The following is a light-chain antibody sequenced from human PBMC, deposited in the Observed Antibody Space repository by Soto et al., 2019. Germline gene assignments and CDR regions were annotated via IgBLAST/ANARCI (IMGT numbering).Light chain of an antibody. V-gene: IGLV2-14*01. CDR3: SSYTSSSTLV. J-gene: IGLJ2*01. CDR1: SSDVGDYNY. Sequence: QSALTQPASVSGSPGQSITISCTGTSSDVGDYNYVSWYQQHPGKAPKLIIYEVSDRPSGVSNRFSGSKSGNTASLTISGLQAEDEADYYYSSYTSSSTLVFGGGTKLTVL. CDR2: EVS.